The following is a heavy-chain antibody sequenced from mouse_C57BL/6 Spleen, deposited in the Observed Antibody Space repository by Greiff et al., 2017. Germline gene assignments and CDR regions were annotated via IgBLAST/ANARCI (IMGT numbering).Heavy chain of an antibody. Sequence: QVQLQQSGAELVRPGASVTLSCKASGYTFTDYEMHWVQQTPVHGMEWIGAIDPETGGTAYNQKFKGKAILTADKSSSTAYMELRSLTSEDSAIYYCTRVWDGGADWGQGTLVTVSA. D-gene: IGHD4-1*01. V-gene: IGHV1-15*01. CDR2: IDPETGGT. CDR3: TRVWDGGAD. CDR1: GYTFTDYE. J-gene: IGHJ3*01.